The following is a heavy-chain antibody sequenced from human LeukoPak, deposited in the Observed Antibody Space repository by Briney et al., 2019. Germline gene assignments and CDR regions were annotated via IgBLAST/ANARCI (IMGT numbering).Heavy chain of an antibody. CDR1: GFTFSSYE. CDR2: ISSSGSTI. D-gene: IGHD6-13*01. CDR3: ARDFMYSITCAGC. V-gene: IGHV3-48*03. J-gene: IGHJ4*02. Sequence: GGSLRLSCAASGFTFSSYEMNWVRQAPGKGLEWVSYISSSGSTIYYADSVKGRFTISRDNAKNSLYLQMNSLRVEDTAVYYCARDFMYSITCAGCWGQGTLVTVSS.